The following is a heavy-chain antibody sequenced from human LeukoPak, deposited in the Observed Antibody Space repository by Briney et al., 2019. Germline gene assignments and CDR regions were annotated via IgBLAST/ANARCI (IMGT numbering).Heavy chain of an antibody. CDR3: TTDPPPHIVVVTAIR. V-gene: IGHV3-15*01. J-gene: IGHJ4*02. Sequence: GGSLRLSCAASGFTFSNAWMSWVRQAPGKGLEWVGRIKSKTDGGTTDYAAPVKGRFTTSRDDSKNTLYLQMNSLKTEDTAVYYCTTDPPPHIVVVTAIRWGQGTLVTVSS. D-gene: IGHD2-21*02. CDR1: GFTFSNAW. CDR2: IKSKTDGGTT.